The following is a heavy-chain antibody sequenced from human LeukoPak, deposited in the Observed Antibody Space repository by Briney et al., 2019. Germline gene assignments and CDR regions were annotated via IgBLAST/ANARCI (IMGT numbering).Heavy chain of an antibody. CDR1: GGSVSSGNYY. CDR3: ARTRYYYNSRSYGAPYYFDY. D-gene: IGHD3-10*01. J-gene: IGHJ4*02. Sequence: PSETLSLTCTVSGGSVSSGNYYWSWIRQPAGKGLEWIGRIFTSGSTNYNASLKGRVTISLDTSKNQCSLNLRSVTAADTAVYYCARTRYYYNSRSYGAPYYFDYWGQGTLVTVSS. CDR2: IFTSGST. V-gene: IGHV4-61*02.